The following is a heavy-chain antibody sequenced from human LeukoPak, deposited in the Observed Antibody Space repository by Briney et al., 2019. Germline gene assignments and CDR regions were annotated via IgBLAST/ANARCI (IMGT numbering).Heavy chain of an antibody. CDR3: AKHSSGWSYFDY. D-gene: IGHD6-19*01. V-gene: IGHV3-23*01. CDR2: ISGSGGST. J-gene: IGHJ4*02. CDR1: GFTFSSYA. Sequence: GGSLRLSCAASGFTFSSYAMSWVRQAPGKGLEWVSGISGSGGSTYYADSVKGRLTISRDNSKNTLYLQMNSLRAEDMAVYYCAKHSSGWSYFDYWGQGTLVTVSS.